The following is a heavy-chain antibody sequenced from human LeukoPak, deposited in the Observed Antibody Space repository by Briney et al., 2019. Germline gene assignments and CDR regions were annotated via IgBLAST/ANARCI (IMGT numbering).Heavy chain of an antibody. V-gene: IGHV3-23*01. Sequence: GGSLRLSCAASGFTFSSYAMSRVRQAPGKGLEWVSVISGSGGSTYYADSVKGRFTISRDNSKNTLYLQMNSLRAEDTAVYYCAKDAAPYSSGWHDLNPDRWGQGTLVTVSS. CDR2: ISGSGGST. CDR3: AKDAAPYSSGWHDLNPDR. CDR1: GFTFSSYA. D-gene: IGHD6-19*01. J-gene: IGHJ5*02.